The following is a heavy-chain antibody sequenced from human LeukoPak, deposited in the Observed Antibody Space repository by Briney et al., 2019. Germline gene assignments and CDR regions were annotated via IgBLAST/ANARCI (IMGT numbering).Heavy chain of an antibody. CDR3: AKGLGWFDP. CDR2: ISHSGGGT. J-gene: IGHJ5*02. CDR1: GFTFSPYA. V-gene: IGHV3-23*01. Sequence: GGSLRPSCEASGFTFSPYAMTWVRQAPGKGLEWVSVISHSGGGTYYADSVKGRFTISRDNSKNTLYLQMNSLRVEDTASYYCAKGLGWFDPWGQGTLVTVSS. D-gene: IGHD3-16*01.